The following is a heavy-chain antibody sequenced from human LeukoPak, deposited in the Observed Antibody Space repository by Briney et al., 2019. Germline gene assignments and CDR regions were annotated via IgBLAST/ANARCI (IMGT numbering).Heavy chain of an antibody. Sequence: GGSLRLSCAASGFTVSSNYMNWVRQAPEKGLEWVSIIYSGGTTYYADSVKGRFTISRDNSKNTLYLQMNSMRAEDTAVYYCARGSDSSGYYYFDYWGQGTLVTVSS. D-gene: IGHD3-22*01. CDR3: ARGSDSSGYYYFDY. V-gene: IGHV3-66*01. J-gene: IGHJ4*02. CDR1: GFTVSSNY. CDR2: IYSGGTT.